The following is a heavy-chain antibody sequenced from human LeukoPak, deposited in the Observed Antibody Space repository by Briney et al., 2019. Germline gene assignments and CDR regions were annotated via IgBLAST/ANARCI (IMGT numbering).Heavy chain of an antibody. CDR3: AKGRLRTQTIAQNYFDY. J-gene: IGHJ4*02. V-gene: IGHV3-30*18. CDR2: ISYDGSNK. Sequence: GRSLRLSCAASGFTFSSHGMHWVRQAPGKGLEWVAVISYDGSNKYYADSVKGRFTISRDNSKNTLYLQMNSLRAEDTAVYYCAKGRLRTQTIAQNYFDYWGQGTLVTVSS. D-gene: IGHD1-14*01. CDR1: GFTFSSHG.